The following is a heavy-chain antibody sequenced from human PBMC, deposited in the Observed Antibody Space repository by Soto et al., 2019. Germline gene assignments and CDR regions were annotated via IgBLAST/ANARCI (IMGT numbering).Heavy chain of an antibody. D-gene: IGHD6-13*01. CDR1: GFTFSLYH. Sequence: EVQLVASGGGLVQPGKSLRLSCTASGFTFSLYHMHWVRQAPGKGPEYVSGISGNGVSTYYANSVKGRFTISRDNCXSTLYLQMGSLKPEDMAVYYCARDYSSSLSNWFDPWGQGTLVTVSS. CDR2: ISGNGVST. J-gene: IGHJ5*02. V-gene: IGHV3-64*01. CDR3: ARDYSSSLSNWFDP.